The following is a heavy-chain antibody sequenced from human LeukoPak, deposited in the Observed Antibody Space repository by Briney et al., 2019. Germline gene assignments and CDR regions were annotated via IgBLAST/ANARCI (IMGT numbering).Heavy chain of an antibody. Sequence: GASVKVSCKASGYTFTGYYMHWVRQAPGQGLEWMGWINPNSGGTNYAQKFQGRVTMTRDTSISTAYMELSRLRSDDTAVYYCARGGGIAAAAHNWFDPWGQGTLVTVSS. D-gene: IGHD6-13*01. CDR2: INPNSGGT. CDR3: ARGGGIAAAAHNWFDP. V-gene: IGHV1-2*02. J-gene: IGHJ5*02. CDR1: GYTFTGYY.